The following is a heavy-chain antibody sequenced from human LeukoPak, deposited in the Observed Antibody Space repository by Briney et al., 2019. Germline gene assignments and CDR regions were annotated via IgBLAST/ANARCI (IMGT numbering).Heavy chain of an antibody. J-gene: IGHJ4*02. D-gene: IGHD1-26*01. Sequence: PGGSLRLSCAASGFTFSSYAMSWVRQAPGKGLEWVSAISGSGGSTYYADSVKGRFTISRDNSKNTLYLQMNSLRAEDTAVYYCAKDGVGATGTDNENFDYWGQGTLVTVSS. V-gene: IGHV3-23*01. CDR2: ISGSGGST. CDR1: GFTFSSYA. CDR3: AKDGVGATGTDNENFDY.